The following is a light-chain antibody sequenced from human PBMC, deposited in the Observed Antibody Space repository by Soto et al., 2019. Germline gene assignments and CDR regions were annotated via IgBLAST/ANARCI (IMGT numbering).Light chain of an antibody. Sequence: DIQMTQSPSTLSASVGDRVTITFRASQIVNSWLAGFQQKPGKAPNLLIYGVSSVESGVPSRFSGSGSGTEFTLTISNLQPDDFATYYCQQYADSSWTFGQGTKVE. J-gene: IGKJ1*01. V-gene: IGKV1-5*03. CDR2: GVS. CDR1: QIVNSW. CDR3: QQYADSSWT.